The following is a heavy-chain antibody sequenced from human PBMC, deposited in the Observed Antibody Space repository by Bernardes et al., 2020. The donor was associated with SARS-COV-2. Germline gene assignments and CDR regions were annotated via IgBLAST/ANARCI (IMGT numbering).Heavy chain of an antibody. CDR2: ISYDGSNK. J-gene: IGHJ6*02. V-gene: IGHV3-30*03. D-gene: IGHD6-19*01. CDR3: AREYQVAVAGTRGYYYYGMDV. Sequence: SLRLSCSASGFTFSSYGMHWVRQAPGKGLEWVAVISYDGSNKYYADSVKGRFTISRDNSKNTLYLQMNSLRAEDTAVYYCAREYQVAVAGTRGYYYYGMDVWGQGTTVTVSS. CDR1: GFTFSSYG.